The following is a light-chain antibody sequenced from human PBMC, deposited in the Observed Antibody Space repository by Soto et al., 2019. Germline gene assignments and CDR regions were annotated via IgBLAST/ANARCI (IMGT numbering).Light chain of an antibody. CDR2: DAS. J-gene: IGKJ1*01. V-gene: IGKV1-5*01. Sequence: DIQMTQSPSTLSASVGDRVTITCRASQSISSWLAWYQQKPGKATKLLIYDASSLESGVPSRFSGSGSGTEFTLTISSLQPDDFATYYCQQYNSYGTFGQGTKVEIQ. CDR1: QSISSW. CDR3: QQYNSYGT.